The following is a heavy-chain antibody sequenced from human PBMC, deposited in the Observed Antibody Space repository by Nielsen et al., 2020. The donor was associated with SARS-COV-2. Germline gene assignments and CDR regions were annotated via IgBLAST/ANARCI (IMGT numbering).Heavy chain of an antibody. CDR3: ARERDFWSGYKAFEF. Sequence: GSLRLSCAVFGGSVNTHAWCSWVRQAPGKGLERIGEVYHSGATNYNPSLRSRVTLSMDKSRNQFSLKMTAVTAADTAIYYFARERDFWSGYKAFEFWGQGTVVTVSS. D-gene: IGHD3-3*01. CDR1: GGSVNTHAW. J-gene: IGHJ3*01. V-gene: IGHV4-4*02. CDR2: VYHSGAT.